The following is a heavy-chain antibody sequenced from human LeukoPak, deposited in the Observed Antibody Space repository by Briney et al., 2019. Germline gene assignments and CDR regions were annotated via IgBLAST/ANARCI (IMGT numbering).Heavy chain of an antibody. J-gene: IGHJ4*02. V-gene: IGHV4-34*01. CDR1: GGSLSGDY. CDR2: INDSGST. Sequence: SETLSLTCAVYGGSLSGDYWSWIRQPQGRGLEWIGEINDSGSTNYNPSLKSRVTVSVDTSKNQFSLKMNSVTAADTAVFYCARRVGRGRYYFDCSGQGALVTVST. D-gene: IGHD1-26*01. CDR3: ARRVGRGRYYFDC.